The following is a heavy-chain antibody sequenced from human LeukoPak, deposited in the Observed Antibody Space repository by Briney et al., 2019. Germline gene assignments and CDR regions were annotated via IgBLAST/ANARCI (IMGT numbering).Heavy chain of an antibody. CDR1: GFTFSSYA. J-gene: IGHJ4*02. Sequence: GGSLRLSCAASGFTFSSYAMHWVRQAPGKGLEWVAVISYDGSNKYYADSVKGRFTISRDNSKSTLYLQMNSLRAEDTAVYYCARPSSGWLAIFYWGQGTLVTVSS. CDR2: ISYDGSNK. D-gene: IGHD6-19*01. CDR3: ARPSSGWLAIFY. V-gene: IGHV3-30-3*01.